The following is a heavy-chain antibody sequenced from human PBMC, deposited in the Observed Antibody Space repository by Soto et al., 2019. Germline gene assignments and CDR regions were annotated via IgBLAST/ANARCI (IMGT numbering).Heavy chain of an antibody. D-gene: IGHD2-15*01. CDR3: ARGLDGGGRLDP. CDR2: IYYSGNT. CDR1: GGSITNSY. V-gene: IGHV4-59*12. J-gene: IGHJ5*02. Sequence: SETLSLTCAVSGGSITNSYRSWIRQTPGKGLEWIGYIYYSGNTNYNPSLRSRVTISEDTSKNQFSLTLRSVTAADTAVYFCARGLDGGGRLDPWGHGILVTVSS.